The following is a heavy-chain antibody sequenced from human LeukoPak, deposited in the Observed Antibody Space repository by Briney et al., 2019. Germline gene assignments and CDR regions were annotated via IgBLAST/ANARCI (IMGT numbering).Heavy chain of an antibody. CDR2: IKQDGSEK. Sequence: PGGSLRLSCAASGFTFSSYWMSWVRQAPGKGLEWVANIKQDGSEKYYVDSVKGRFTISSDNAKNSLYLQMNSLRAEDTAVYYCARVSSSGYYSANFDYWGQGTLVTVSS. CDR3: ARVSSSGYYSANFDY. D-gene: IGHD3-22*01. J-gene: IGHJ4*02. CDR1: GFTFSSYW. V-gene: IGHV3-7*01.